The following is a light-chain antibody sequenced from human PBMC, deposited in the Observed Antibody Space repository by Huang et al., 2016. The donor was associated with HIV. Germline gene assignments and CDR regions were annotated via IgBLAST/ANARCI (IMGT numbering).Light chain of an antibody. CDR3: QQYDTFS. Sequence: EVVLTQSPGILSLSAGERASLSCRASRNLTNSQLAWYQQKVGQPPRLLVFGASTRVSGVPERFTGGVSGRDFTLSISGLEPEDFATYYCQQYDTFSFGQGTRLE. V-gene: IGKV3-20*01. CDR2: GAS. J-gene: IGKJ2*01. CDR1: RNLTNSQ.